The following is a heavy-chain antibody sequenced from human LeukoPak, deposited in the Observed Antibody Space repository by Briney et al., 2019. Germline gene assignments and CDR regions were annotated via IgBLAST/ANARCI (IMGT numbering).Heavy chain of an antibody. D-gene: IGHD3-10*01. J-gene: IGHJ3*02. CDR2: VYSSGST. CDR1: GGSISRTSYY. V-gene: IGHV4-39*01. CDR3: ARLGGSGDTFDI. Sequence: PSETLSLTCTVSGGSISRTSYYWAWIRQPPGKGLEWIGCVYSSGSTYYNPPLMSRVTISVDTSRRQFSLKRSSATAADTAVYYCARLGGSGDTFDIWDQGTMVTVSS.